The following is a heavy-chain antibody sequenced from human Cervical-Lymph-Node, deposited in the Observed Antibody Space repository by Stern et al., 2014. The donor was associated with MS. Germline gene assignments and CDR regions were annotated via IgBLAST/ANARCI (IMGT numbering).Heavy chain of an antibody. D-gene: IGHD3-10*01. CDR2: ISYGGTT. CDR3: ANTVITMAWGWFDP. J-gene: IGHJ5*02. CDR1: GAPVNSNTYY. Sequence: QVQLQESGPGLVKPSQTLSLTCSVSGAPVNSNTYYWTWLRQHPGKGLEWIGYISYGGTTFYNPSLGSRVAITVDTSKNQFSLKLNSVTAADTAVYYCANTVITMAWGWFDPWGQGTLVTVSS. V-gene: IGHV4-31*03.